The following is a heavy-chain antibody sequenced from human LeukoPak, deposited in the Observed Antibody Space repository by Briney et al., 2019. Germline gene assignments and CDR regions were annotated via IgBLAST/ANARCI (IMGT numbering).Heavy chain of an antibody. V-gene: IGHV4-39*07. CDR1: GGSISSSSYY. CDR2: IYYSGST. D-gene: IGHD3-22*01. CDR3: ARDLIGSYYDSSGYITWYFDL. J-gene: IGHJ2*01. Sequence: SETLSLTCTVSGGSISSSSYYWGWIRQPPGKGLEWIGSIYYSGSTYYNPSLKSRVTISVDTSKNQFSLKLSSVTAADTAVYYCARDLIGSYYDSSGYITWYFDLWGRGTLVTVSS.